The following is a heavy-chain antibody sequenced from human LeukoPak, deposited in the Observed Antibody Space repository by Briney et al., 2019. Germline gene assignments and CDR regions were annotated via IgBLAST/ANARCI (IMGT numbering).Heavy chain of an antibody. CDR1: GGSISSGDYY. J-gene: IGHJ6*03. CDR3: ARQPVVPAAYYYMDV. CDR2: IYYSGST. V-gene: IGHV4-30-4*01. D-gene: IGHD2-2*01. Sequence: SETLSLTCTVSGGSISSGDYYWSWIRQPPGKGLEWIGYIYYSGSTYYNPSLKSRVTISVDTSKNQFSLKLSSVTAADTAVYYCARQPVVPAAYYYMDVWGKGTTVTVSS.